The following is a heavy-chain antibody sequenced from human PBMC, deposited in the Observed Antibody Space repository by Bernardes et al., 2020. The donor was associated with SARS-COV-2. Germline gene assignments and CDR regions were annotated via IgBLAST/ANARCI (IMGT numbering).Heavy chain of an antibody. Sequence: SETLSLTCTVSGASINSGDYYWNWIRQPPGKGLDWSGYIYYTGSTYYSPSLQSRFTISLDTTKNQFFLTMNSVTAEDTALYYCARGPIPYDRSGSTIDHWGQGTLVILSS. J-gene: IGHJ4*02. CDR2: IYYTGST. V-gene: IGHV4-30-4*01. D-gene: IGHD3-22*01. CDR1: GASINSGDYY. CDR3: ARGPIPYDRSGSTIDH.